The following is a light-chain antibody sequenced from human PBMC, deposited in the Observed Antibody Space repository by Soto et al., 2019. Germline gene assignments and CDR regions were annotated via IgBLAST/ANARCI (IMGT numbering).Light chain of an antibody. CDR1: QGISSY. V-gene: IGKV1-9*01. J-gene: IGKJ3*01. Sequence: DIQLTQSPSFLSASVGDRVTITCRASQGISSYLAWYQQKPGKAPNLLIFGASSLQSGVPSRFSGSGSGTEFTLTISGLQPEDFATYYCQHLNSYSVVTFGRGTKVDIK. CDR3: QHLNSYSVVT. CDR2: GAS.